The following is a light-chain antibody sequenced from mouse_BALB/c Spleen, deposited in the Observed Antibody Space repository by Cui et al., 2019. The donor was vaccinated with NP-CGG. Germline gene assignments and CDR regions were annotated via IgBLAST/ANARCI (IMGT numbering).Light chain of an antibody. CDR2: GTN. V-gene: IGLV1*01. CDR3: ALWYSNHWV. CDR1: TGAVTTTNY. Sequence: QAVVTQESALTTSPGETVTLTCRSSTGAVTTTNYANWVQEKPDHLFTGLIGGTNNRAPGVPARFSGFLIGDKAALTITGAQTEDEATYFCALWYSNHWVFGGGTKLTVL. J-gene: IGLJ1*01.